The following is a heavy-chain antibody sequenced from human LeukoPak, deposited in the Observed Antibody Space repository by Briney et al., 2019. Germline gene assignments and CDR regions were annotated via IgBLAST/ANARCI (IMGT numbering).Heavy chain of an antibody. J-gene: IGHJ4*02. CDR3: ARGPSTWADF. CDR1: GFTFNTYG. D-gene: IGHD7-27*01. CDR2: ISSRGLTK. V-gene: IGHV3-48*04. Sequence: GGSLRLSCTGSGFTFNTYGMHWVRQTPGKGLEWISYISSRGLTKDYADSVKGRFTISRDNAKDSVFLQMDSLRVEDTGVYFCARGPSTWADFWGQGTLVIVSS.